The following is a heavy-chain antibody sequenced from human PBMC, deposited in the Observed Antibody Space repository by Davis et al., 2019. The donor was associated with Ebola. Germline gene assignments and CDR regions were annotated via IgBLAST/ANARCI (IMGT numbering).Heavy chain of an antibody. CDR2: MNPNSGNT. CDR3: ARGPDDTAWFDP. D-gene: IGHD3-9*01. CDR1: GYTFTTYD. Sequence: ASVKVSCKTSGYTFTTYDINWVRQATGQGLEWMGWMNPNSGNTGYAQQFQDRITMTRNISTGTAYMELNSLRSEDTAVYYCARGPDDTAWFDPWGQGTLVTVSS. J-gene: IGHJ5*02. V-gene: IGHV1-8*01.